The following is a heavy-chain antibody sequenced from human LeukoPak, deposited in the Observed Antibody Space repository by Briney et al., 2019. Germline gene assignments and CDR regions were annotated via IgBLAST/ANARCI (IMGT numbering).Heavy chain of an antibody. V-gene: IGHV3-74*01. CDR3: ARVFGRRVNWFDP. D-gene: IGHD3-10*02. Sequence: GGSLRLTCAASGFTLSSYWMHWVRQAPGKGLVWVSRINSDGSSTSYADSVKGRFTISRDNAKNTLYLQMNSLRAEDTAVYYCARVFGRRVNWFDPWGQGTLVTVSS. CDR1: GFTLSSYW. J-gene: IGHJ5*02. CDR2: INSDGSST.